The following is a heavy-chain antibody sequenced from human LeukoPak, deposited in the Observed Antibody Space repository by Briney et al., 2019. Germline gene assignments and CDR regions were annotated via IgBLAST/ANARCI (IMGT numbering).Heavy chain of an antibody. D-gene: IGHD2-15*01. Sequence: PSETLSLTCTVSGGSISSYYWSWIRQPPGKGLEWIGYIYYSGSTNYNPSLKSRVTISVDTSKNQFSLKLSSVTAADTAVYYCARDYWEVAATWGVYYYYMDVWGKGTTVTVSS. CDR1: GGSISSYY. J-gene: IGHJ6*03. V-gene: IGHV4-59*01. CDR3: ARDYWEVAATWGVYYYYMDV. CDR2: IYYSGST.